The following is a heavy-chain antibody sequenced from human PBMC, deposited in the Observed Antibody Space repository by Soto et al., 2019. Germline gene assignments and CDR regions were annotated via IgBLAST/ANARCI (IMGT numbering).Heavy chain of an antibody. Sequence: SETLSLTCTVSGGSISSSSYYWGWIRQPPGKGLEWIGSIYYSGSTYYNPSLKSRVTISVDTSKNQFSLELSSVIAADTAVYYCARYYDYIWGSYRPDRNWFDPWGQGTLVTVSS. V-gene: IGHV4-39*01. J-gene: IGHJ5*02. CDR3: ARYYDYIWGSYRPDRNWFDP. CDR1: GGSISSSSYY. CDR2: IYYSGST. D-gene: IGHD3-16*02.